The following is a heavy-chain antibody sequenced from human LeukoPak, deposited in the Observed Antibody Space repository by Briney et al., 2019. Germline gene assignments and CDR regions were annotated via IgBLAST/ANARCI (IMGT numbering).Heavy chain of an antibody. Sequence: GGTLRLSCAASGFTFSSYGMSWVRQAPGKGLEWVSAISSSGSTIYYADSVKGRFTISRDNAKNSLYLQMNSLRAEDTAVYYCARGFGSGSYAQHGPNWGQGTLVTVSS. CDR3: ARGFGSGSYAQHGPN. CDR1: GFTFSSYG. D-gene: IGHD3-10*01. V-gene: IGHV3-48*04. J-gene: IGHJ4*02. CDR2: ISSSGSTI.